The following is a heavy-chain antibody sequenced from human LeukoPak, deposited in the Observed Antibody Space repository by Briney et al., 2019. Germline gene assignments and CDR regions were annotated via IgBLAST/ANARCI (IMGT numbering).Heavy chain of an antibody. Sequence: ASVKVSCKASGYTFSSYGISWVRQAPGQGLQWMGWINAYNGNANYGQKFQGRVTMTSDTSTSTAYMELRSLRSDDTAVYYCARGAYDYGDYGVSNHYFHMDVWGKGTTVTVSS. V-gene: IGHV1-18*01. J-gene: IGHJ6*03. CDR2: INAYNGNA. CDR1: GYTFSSYG. D-gene: IGHD4-17*01. CDR3: ARGAYDYGDYGVSNHYFHMDV.